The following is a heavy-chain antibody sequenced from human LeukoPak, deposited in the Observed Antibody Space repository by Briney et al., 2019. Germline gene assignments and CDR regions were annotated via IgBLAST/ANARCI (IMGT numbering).Heavy chain of an antibody. CDR3: ARAHVVVTAHGAFDI. Sequence: AGGSLRLSCAASGFTFSSYEMNWVRQAPGKGLEWVSYISSSGSTIYYADSVKGRFTISRDNAKNSLYLQMNSLRAEDTAVYYCARAHVVVTAHGAFDIWGQGTMVTVSS. D-gene: IGHD2-21*02. CDR2: ISSSGSTI. J-gene: IGHJ3*02. CDR1: GFTFSSYE. V-gene: IGHV3-48*03.